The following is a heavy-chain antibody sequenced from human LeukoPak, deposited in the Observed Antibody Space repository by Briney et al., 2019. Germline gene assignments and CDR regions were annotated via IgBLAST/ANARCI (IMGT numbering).Heavy chain of an antibody. D-gene: IGHD3-22*01. CDR3: ARDLSYYDSSGYYYYYGMDV. V-gene: IGHV4-34*01. CDR1: GGSFSGYY. J-gene: IGHJ6*02. CDR2: ISHSGST. Sequence: PSETLSLACAVYGGSFSGYYWSWIRQPPGKGLEWIGEISHSGSTNYNPSLKSRVTISVDTSKNQFSLKLSSVTAADTAVYYCARDLSYYDSSGYYYYYGMDVWGQGTTVTVSS.